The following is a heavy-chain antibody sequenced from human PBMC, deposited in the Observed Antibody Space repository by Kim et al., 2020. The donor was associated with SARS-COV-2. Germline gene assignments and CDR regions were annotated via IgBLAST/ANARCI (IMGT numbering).Heavy chain of an antibody. CDR2: IYHSGST. CDR1: GYSISSGYY. D-gene: IGHD3-3*01. J-gene: IGHJ5*02. CDR3: ARDTYDFWSGPHKRFDP. Sequence: SETLSLTCTVSGYSISSGYYWGWIRQPPGKGLEWIGSIYHSGSTYYNPSLKSRVTISVDTSKNQFSLKLSSVTAADTAVYYCARDTYDFWSGPHKRFDPWGQGTLVTVSS. V-gene: IGHV4-38-2*02.